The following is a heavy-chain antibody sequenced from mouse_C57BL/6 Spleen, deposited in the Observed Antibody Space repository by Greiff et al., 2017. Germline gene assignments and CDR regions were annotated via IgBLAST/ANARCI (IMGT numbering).Heavy chain of an antibody. J-gene: IGHJ4*01. CDR3: TRDYSNLYYYAMDY. Sequence: EVKVVESGEGLVKPGGSLKLSCAASGFTFSSYAMSWVRQTPEKRLEWVAYISSGGDYIYYADTVKGRFTISRDNARNTLYLQMSSLKSEDTAMYYCTRDYSNLYYYAMDYWGQGASVTVSS. D-gene: IGHD2-5*01. CDR1: GFTFSSYA. CDR2: ISSGGDYI. V-gene: IGHV5-9-1*02.